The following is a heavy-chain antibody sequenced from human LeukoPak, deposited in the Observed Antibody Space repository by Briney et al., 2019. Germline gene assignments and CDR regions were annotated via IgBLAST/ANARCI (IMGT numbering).Heavy chain of an antibody. V-gene: IGHV3-33*01. J-gene: IGHJ4*02. CDR1: GFTFSGHG. Sequence: GGSLRLSCVASGFTFSGHGMHWVRQAPGKGLEWVAVVWANGITKHYADSVKGRFTISRDNSRSTLYLQMTSLTAEDTAIYYCARDASFYADDYWGQGTQVTVSS. CDR3: ARDASFYADDY. D-gene: IGHD2/OR15-2a*01. CDR2: VWANGITK.